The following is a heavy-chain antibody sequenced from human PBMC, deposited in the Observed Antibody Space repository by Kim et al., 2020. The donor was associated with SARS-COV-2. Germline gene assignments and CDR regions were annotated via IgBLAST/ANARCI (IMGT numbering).Heavy chain of an antibody. J-gene: IGHJ6*02. CDR2: IIPIFGTA. CDR3: ARDYYGSGSFRVSSYYYGMDV. Sequence: SVKVSCKASGGTFSSYAISWVRQAPGQGLEWMGGIIPIFGTANYAQKFQGRVTITADESTSTAYMELSSLRSEDTAVYYCARDYYGSGSFRVSSYYYGMDVWGQGTTVTVSS. D-gene: IGHD3-10*01. CDR1: GGTFSSYA. V-gene: IGHV1-69*13.